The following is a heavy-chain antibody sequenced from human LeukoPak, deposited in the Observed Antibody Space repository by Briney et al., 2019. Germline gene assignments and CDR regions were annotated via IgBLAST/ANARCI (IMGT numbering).Heavy chain of an antibody. Sequence: GASVKVSCKASGYTFTSYYMHWVRQAPGQGLEWMGIINPSGGSTSYAQKFQGRVTMTRDTSTSTVYMELSSLRSEDTAVYCCARVLQASYDFWSGYFNDAFDIWGQGTMVTVSS. D-gene: IGHD3-3*01. CDR2: INPSGGST. CDR1: GYTFTSYY. V-gene: IGHV1-46*01. CDR3: ARVLQASYDFWSGYFNDAFDI. J-gene: IGHJ3*02.